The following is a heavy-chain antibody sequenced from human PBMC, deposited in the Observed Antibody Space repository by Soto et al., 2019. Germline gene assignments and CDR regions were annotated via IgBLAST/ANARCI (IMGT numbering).Heavy chain of an antibody. CDR2: ITYDGSDK. Sequence: QVQLVESGGGVVQPGRSLRLSCVASGFTFITYGMHWVRQAPGKGLEWVAIITYDGSDKHYADSVKGRFTISRDNSKNPLYLHKNRLSNEATAVYYCAKDNPAVALWGQGHLVTLSS. CDR1: GFTFITYG. V-gene: IGHV3-30*18. CDR3: AKDNPAVAL. J-gene: IGHJ4*02.